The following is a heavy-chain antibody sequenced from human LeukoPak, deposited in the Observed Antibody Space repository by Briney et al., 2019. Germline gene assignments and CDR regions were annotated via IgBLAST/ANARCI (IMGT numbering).Heavy chain of an antibody. Sequence: PSETLSLTCAVSGASTTSYYWNWIRQAPGKGLEWIGYIYSDGTTSYSPSLRSRVTISIDTSRNQFSLKLSSVTAADAAVYYCARDTRSYDTSGYYYFDYWGQGALVTVSS. CDR1: GASTTSYY. V-gene: IGHV4-59*01. CDR3: ARDTRSYDTSGYYYFDY. J-gene: IGHJ4*02. D-gene: IGHD3-22*01. CDR2: IYSDGTT.